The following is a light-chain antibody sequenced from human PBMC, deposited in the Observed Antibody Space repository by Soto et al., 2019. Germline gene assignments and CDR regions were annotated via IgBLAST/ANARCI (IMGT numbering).Light chain of an antibody. J-gene: IGKJ2*01. Sequence: EIVLTQSPGTLSLSPGERATLSCRACQSVSSGYLAWYQQKPGQAPRLLIHDAANRAIGIPDRFSGSGSGTDFTLTISRLEPEDFAVYYCQQYGRSPYTFGQGTKLEIK. CDR3: QQYGRSPYT. CDR1: QSVSSGY. CDR2: DAA. V-gene: IGKV3-20*01.